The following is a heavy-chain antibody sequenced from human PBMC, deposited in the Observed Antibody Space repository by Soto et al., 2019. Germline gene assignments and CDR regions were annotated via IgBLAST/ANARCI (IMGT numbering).Heavy chain of an antibody. CDR1: GFTFSTYW. V-gene: IGHV3-74*01. J-gene: IGHJ3*01. CDR2: IYSDGSDT. Sequence: GGSLRLSCAASGFTFSTYWMHWVRQAPGKGLVWVSRIYSDGSDTNYADPVKGRFTMSRDNAKNTVYLQMNSLSHEDTAVYYCARARCSGGSCYSGDAFDVWGQGTMVTVSS. CDR3: ARARCSGGSCYSGDAFDV. D-gene: IGHD2-15*01.